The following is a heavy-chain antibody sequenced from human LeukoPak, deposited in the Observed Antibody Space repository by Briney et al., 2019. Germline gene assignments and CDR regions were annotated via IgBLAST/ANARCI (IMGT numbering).Heavy chain of an antibody. D-gene: IGHD6-13*01. CDR3: ARATQLYSSSWY. V-gene: IGHV3-30*02. CDR2: IRYDGSNK. J-gene: IGHJ4*02. CDR1: GFTFSSYG. Sequence: GGSLRLSCAASGFTFSSYGMHWVRQAPGKGLEWVAFIRYDGSNKYYADSVKGRFTISRDNSKNTLYLQMNSLRAEDTAVYYCARATQLYSSSWYWGQGTLVTVSS.